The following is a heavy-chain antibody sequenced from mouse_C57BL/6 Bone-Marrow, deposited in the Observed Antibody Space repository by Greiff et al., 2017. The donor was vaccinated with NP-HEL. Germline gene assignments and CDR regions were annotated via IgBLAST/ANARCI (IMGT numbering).Heavy chain of an antibody. V-gene: IGHV1-55*01. CDR2: IYPGSGST. CDR1: GYTFTSYW. Sequence: QVQLQHPGAELVKPGASVKMSCKASGYTFTSYWITWVKQRPGQGLEWIGDIYPGSGSTNYNEKFKSKATLTVDTSSSTAYMQLSSLTSEDSAVYYCARKKITTVSYWYFDVWGTGTTVTVSS. CDR3: ARKKITTVSYWYFDV. J-gene: IGHJ1*03. D-gene: IGHD1-1*01.